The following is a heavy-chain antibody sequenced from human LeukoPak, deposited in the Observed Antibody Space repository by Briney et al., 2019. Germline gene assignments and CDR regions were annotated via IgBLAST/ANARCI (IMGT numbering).Heavy chain of an antibody. J-gene: IGHJ6*03. D-gene: IGHD3-22*01. Sequence: SETLSLTCTVSGASISSSYWSWIRQPPGKALEFIGYIYYYGSTNYNPSLKSRVTISLDTSKSHFSLNLSSVTAADTAVYYCAEVASGYPQDYYMDVWGKGTTVTVSS. V-gene: IGHV4-59*01. CDR1: GASISSSY. CDR3: AEVASGYPQDYYMDV. CDR2: IYYYGST.